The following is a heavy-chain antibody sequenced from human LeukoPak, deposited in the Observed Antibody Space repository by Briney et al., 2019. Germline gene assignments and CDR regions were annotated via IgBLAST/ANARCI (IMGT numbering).Heavy chain of an antibody. CDR2: ISYDGSNK. Sequence: PGRSLRLSCAASGFTFSSYGMHWVRQAPGKGLEWVAVISYDGSNKYYADSVKGRFTISRDNSKNTLYLQMNSLRAEDTAVYYCAKELGPLRAIAVAAPITRLVDYWGQGTLVTVSS. CDR3: AKELGPLRAIAVAAPITRLVDY. CDR1: GFTFSSYG. V-gene: IGHV3-30*18. D-gene: IGHD6-19*01. J-gene: IGHJ4*02.